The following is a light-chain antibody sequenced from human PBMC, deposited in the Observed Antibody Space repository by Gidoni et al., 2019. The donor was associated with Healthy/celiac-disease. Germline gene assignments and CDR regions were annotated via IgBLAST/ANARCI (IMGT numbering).Light chain of an antibody. J-gene: IGKJ4*01. V-gene: IGKV1-8*01. CDR3: QQYYSYPALT. CDR1: QGISSY. CDR2: AAS. Sequence: AIRMTQSPSSRSASTGDRVTITRRASQGISSYLAWYQQKPGKAPKLLIYAASTVQSGVPSRFSGSGSGTDFTLTISCLQSEDFATYYCQQYYSYPALTFGGGTKVEIK.